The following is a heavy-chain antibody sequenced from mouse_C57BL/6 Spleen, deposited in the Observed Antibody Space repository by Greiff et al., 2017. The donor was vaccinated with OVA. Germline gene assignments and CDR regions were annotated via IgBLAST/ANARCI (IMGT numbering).Heavy chain of an antibody. J-gene: IGHJ2*01. V-gene: IGHV1-22*01. CDR2: INPNNGGT. CDR3: ARSRGPFGY. CDR1: GYTFPDYN. Sequence: EVQLQESGPELVKPGASVKMSCKASGYTFPDYNLHWVKQSHGKSLEWIGYINPNNGGTSYNQKFKGKATLTVNKSSSTAYMELRSLTSEDAAVYYCARSRGPFGYWGQGTTLTVSS. D-gene: IGHD3-3*01.